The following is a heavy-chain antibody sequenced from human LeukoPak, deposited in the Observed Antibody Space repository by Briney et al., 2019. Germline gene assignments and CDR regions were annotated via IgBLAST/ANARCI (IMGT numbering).Heavy chain of an antibody. J-gene: IGHJ4*02. CDR3: ARRTILTGSDY. CDR1: GGSFSGYY. Sequence: TSETLSLTCAVYGGSFSGYYWDWIRQPPGKGLEWIGSIYYTGSTYYNPSLKSRVTISVDTSKNQFSLKLSSVTAADTAVYYCARRTILTGSDYWGQGTLVTVSS. CDR2: IYYTGST. V-gene: IGHV4-39*01. D-gene: IGHD3-9*01.